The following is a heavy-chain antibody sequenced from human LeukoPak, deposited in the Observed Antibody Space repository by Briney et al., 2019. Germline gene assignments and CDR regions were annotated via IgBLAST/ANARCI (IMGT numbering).Heavy chain of an antibody. V-gene: IGHV3-9*01. D-gene: IGHD1-26*01. CDR2: ISWQSGTI. CDR1: GFTFKNYA. J-gene: IGHJ4*02. CDR3: AKDTEGVGGGLDY. Sequence: PGGSLRLSCAASGFTFKNYAMHWVRQAPGKGLEWVSGISWQSGTIDYGDLVKGRFTISRDNAKNSLYLQMNSLRAEDTALYYCAKDTEGVGGGLDYWGQGTLVTVSS.